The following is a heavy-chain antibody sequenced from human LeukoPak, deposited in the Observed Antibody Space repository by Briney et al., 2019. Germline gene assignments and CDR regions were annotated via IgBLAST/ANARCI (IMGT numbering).Heavy chain of an antibody. D-gene: IGHD3-10*01. CDR2: IYSGGST. CDR1: GFTVSSNY. Sequence: GGSLRLSCAASGFTVSSNYMSWVRQAPGKGLEWVSVIYSGGSTYYADSVKGRFTISRDNSKNTLYLQMNSLRAEDTAVYYCARDRRYGSGSYYRGFYFDYWGQGTLVTVSS. J-gene: IGHJ4*02. CDR3: ARDRRYGSGSYYRGFYFDY. V-gene: IGHV3-66*01.